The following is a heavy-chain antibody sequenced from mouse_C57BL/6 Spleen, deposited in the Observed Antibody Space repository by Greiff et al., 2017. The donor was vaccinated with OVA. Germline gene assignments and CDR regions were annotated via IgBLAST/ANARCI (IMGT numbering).Heavy chain of an antibody. D-gene: IGHD2-4*01. CDR2: IWRDGST. V-gene: IGHV2-3*01. CDR1: GFSLTSYG. Sequence: VMLVESGPGLVAPSPCLSISCTASGFSLTSYGVSWVRQPPGKGLEWLGVIWRDGSTTYHSAHISRLSISKDNSKSQVFLKLNSLQTYDTATYYCAKQDDYDVAYWGQGTLVTVSA. J-gene: IGHJ3*01. CDR3: AKQDDYDVAY.